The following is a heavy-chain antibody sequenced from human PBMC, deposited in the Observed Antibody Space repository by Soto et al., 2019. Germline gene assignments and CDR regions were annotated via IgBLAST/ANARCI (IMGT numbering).Heavy chain of an antibody. V-gene: IGHV4-4*02. CDR2: IYHSGST. Sequence: SETLSLTCAVSGGSISSSNLWSWVRQPPGKGLEWIGEIYHSGSTNYNPSLKSRVTISVDKSKNQFSLKLSSVTAADTAVYYCGGGDYYYGMDVWGQGTTVTVSS. CDR1: GGSISSSNL. D-gene: IGHD3-16*01. CDR3: GGGDYYYGMDV. J-gene: IGHJ6*02.